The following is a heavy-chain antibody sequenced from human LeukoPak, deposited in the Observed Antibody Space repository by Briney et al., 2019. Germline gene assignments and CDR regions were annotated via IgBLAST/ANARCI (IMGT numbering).Heavy chain of an antibody. CDR1: GYTFTDYY. J-gene: IGHJ4*02. D-gene: IGHD1-26*01. CDR2: IDPNGGVT. V-gene: IGHV1-2*02. CDR3: ARVSGSSNPFKY. Sequence: ASVKVSCKSSGYTFTDYYIHWVRQAPGQGLEWMGWIDPNGGVTNLAQKFQGRVTMTRDTSTSSAYMELSSLRPDDTAVYYCARVSGSSNPFKYWGQGTLVTVSS.